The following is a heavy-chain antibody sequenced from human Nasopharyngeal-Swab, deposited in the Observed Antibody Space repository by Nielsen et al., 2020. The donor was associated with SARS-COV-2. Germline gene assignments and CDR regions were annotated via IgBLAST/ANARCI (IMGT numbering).Heavy chain of an antibody. V-gene: IGHV3-11*01. CDR3: ARDRRGDDSRNYYYGMDV. Sequence: GGSLRLSCAASGFTFSDYYMSWIRQAPGKGLEWVSYISSSGSTIYYADSVKGRFTISRDNAKKSLYLQMNSLRAEDTAVYYCARDRRGDDSRNYYYGMDVWGQGTTVSVSS. CDR2: ISSSGSTI. CDR1: GFTFSDYY. D-gene: IGHD4-23*01. J-gene: IGHJ6*02.